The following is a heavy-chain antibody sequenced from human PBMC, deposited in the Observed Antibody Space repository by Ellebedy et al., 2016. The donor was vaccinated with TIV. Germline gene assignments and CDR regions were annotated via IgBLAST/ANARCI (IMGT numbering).Heavy chain of an antibody. J-gene: IGHJ4*02. CDR1: GFTFSNYA. Sequence: GGSLRLXCAASGFTFSNYAMTWVRQAPGKGLEWVSGIGDTAHNTYYVDSVKGRFTISRDNSGNTLYLQMNSLRADDTAVYYCAPRAIRAPNWGQGTLVTVSS. D-gene: IGHD1-26*01. V-gene: IGHV3-23*01. CDR3: APRAIRAPN. CDR2: IGDTAHNT.